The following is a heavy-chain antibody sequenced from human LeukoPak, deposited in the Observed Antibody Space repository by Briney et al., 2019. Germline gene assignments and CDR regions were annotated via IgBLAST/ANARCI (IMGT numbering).Heavy chain of an antibody. CDR3: ARDIGTVAQVMTDAFDI. CDR1: GGSFSGYY. CDR2: INHSGST. Sequence: SETLSLTCAVYGGSFSGYYWSWIRQPPGKGLEWIGEINHSGSTNYNPSLKSRVTISVDTSKNQFSLKLSSVIAADTAVYYCARDIGTVAQVMTDAFDIWGQGTMVTVSS. D-gene: IGHD6-19*01. V-gene: IGHV4-34*01. J-gene: IGHJ3*02.